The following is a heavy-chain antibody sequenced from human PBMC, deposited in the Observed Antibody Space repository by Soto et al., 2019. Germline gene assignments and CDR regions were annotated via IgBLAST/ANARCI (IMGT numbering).Heavy chain of an antibody. Sequence: QVQLVQSGAEVKKPGASVKVSCKASGYTFTSYDINWVRQATGQGLEWMGWMNPNSGNTGYAQKFQGRVTMTRNTSISTAYMELSSLRSEDTAVDYCARGGLDSGNYYYYYGMDVWGQGTTVTVSS. CDR3: ARGGLDSGNYYYYYGMDV. V-gene: IGHV1-8*01. CDR1: GYTFTSYD. D-gene: IGHD1-26*01. CDR2: MNPNSGNT. J-gene: IGHJ6*02.